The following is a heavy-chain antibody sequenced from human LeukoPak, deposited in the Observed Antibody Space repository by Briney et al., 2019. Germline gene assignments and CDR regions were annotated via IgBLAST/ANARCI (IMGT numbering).Heavy chain of an antibody. Sequence: PGGSLRLSCAASGFTVSSNYMSWVRQAPGRGLEWVANIKYDGSEKDYVDSVKGRFTISRDNAKNSLYLQMNSLRAEDTAVYYCARDIAPAGLFFDYWGQGTLVTVSS. V-gene: IGHV3-7*01. CDR3: ARDIAPAGLFFDY. J-gene: IGHJ4*02. CDR2: IKYDGSEK. CDR1: GFTVSSNY. D-gene: IGHD6-13*01.